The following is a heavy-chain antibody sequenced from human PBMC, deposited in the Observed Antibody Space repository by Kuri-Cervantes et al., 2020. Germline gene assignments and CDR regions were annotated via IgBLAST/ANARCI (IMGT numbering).Heavy chain of an antibody. Sequence: SETLSLTCTVYGGSFSNNYWNWIRQPPGKGLEWIGEVNHSGITKYNPSLKSRVTISLDSSKSQFSLTLSSVTAADTALYYCSRASGRYYYHYYYLDVLGKGTTVTVSS. CDR1: GGSFSNNY. CDR3: SRASGRYYYHYYYLDV. D-gene: IGHD6-19*01. V-gene: IGHV4-34*01. CDR2: VNHSGIT. J-gene: IGHJ6*03.